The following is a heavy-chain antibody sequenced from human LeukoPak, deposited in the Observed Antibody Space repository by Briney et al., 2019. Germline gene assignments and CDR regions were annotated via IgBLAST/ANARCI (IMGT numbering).Heavy chain of an antibody. CDR1: GFTVSSNY. D-gene: IGHD3-16*01. CDR2: TYSGGST. V-gene: IGHV3-53*01. J-gene: IGHJ4*02. CDR3: ARDGCLGEPGYFDY. Sequence: PGGSLRLSCAASGFTVSSNYMSWVRQAPGKGLEWVSVTYSGGSTYYADSVKGRFTISRDNSKNTLYLQMNSLRAEDTAVYYCARDGCLGEPGYFDYWGQGTLVTVSS.